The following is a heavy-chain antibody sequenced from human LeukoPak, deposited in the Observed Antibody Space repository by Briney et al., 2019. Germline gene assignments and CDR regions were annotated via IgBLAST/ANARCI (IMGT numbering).Heavy chain of an antibody. CDR1: GLTLNNHW. Sequence: GGSLRLSCAASGLTLNNHWMHWVRQAPGEGLEWVSYINTDGTATTYADSVKGRFTISRGNAKNTLYLQMNSLRAEDTAVYYCVRDSNLSFDYWGQGALVTVSS. V-gene: IGHV3-74*01. D-gene: IGHD1-7*01. J-gene: IGHJ4*02. CDR2: INTDGTAT. CDR3: VRDSNLSFDY.